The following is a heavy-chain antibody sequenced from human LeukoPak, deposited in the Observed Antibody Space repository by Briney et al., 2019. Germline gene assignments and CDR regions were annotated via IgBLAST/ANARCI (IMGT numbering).Heavy chain of an antibody. CDR3: ARDPGNYAPPFDY. D-gene: IGHD4-11*01. Sequence: GGSLRLSCAASGFTFSTYSMNWVRQAPGKGLEWVSSISSSANYIYYAGSVKGRFTNSRDNAKNSLYLQMNSLRAEDTAVYYCARDPGNYAPPFDYWGQGTLVTVSS. J-gene: IGHJ4*02. CDR1: GFTFSTYS. V-gene: IGHV3-21*01. CDR2: ISSSANYI.